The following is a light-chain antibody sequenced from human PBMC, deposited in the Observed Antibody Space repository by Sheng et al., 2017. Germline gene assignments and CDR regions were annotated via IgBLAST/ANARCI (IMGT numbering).Light chain of an antibody. V-gene: IGLV2-14*01. CDR3: SSYTFSTTWV. Sequence: QSALTQPASVSGSPGQSITVSCTGTSFDVGAYNYVSWYQQHPGKAPKLMIYDVSNRPSGVSNRFSGSKSGNTASLTISGLQAEDEADYYCSSYTFSTTWVFGGGTKLTVL. CDR2: DVS. CDR1: SFDVGAYNY. J-gene: IGLJ3*02.